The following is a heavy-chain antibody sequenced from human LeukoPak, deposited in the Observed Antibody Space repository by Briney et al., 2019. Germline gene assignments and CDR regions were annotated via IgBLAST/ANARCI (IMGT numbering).Heavy chain of an antibody. CDR2: IYYSGST. J-gene: IGHJ6*03. D-gene: IGHD3-10*01. Sequence: SETLSLTCTVSGGSISSSSYYWGWIRQPPGKGLEWIGSIYYSGSTYYNPSLKSRVTISVDTSKNQFSLKLSSVTPEDTAVYYCARAPMVRGVIINQNYYYYMDVWGKGTTVTISS. CDR1: GGSISSSSYY. V-gene: IGHV4-39*07. CDR3: ARAPMVRGVIINQNYYYYMDV.